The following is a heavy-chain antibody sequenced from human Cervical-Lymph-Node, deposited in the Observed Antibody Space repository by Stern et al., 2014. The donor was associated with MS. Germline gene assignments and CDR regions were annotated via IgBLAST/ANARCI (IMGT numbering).Heavy chain of an antibody. D-gene: IGHD6-13*01. CDR2: IFPVFGTP. J-gene: IGHJ5*02. CDR3: ALSSETSDRWYSLGYDL. V-gene: IGHV1-69*01. CDR1: GGTFSKFP. Sequence: MQLVESGAEVTKPGSSVTVSCTASGGTFSKFPSSWVRQAPGQGLEWMGGIFPVFGTPRYAQEFRGRVTITADVSTSTVYMELSSLRSDDTAVYYCALSSETSDRWYSLGYDLWGQGTLVTVSS.